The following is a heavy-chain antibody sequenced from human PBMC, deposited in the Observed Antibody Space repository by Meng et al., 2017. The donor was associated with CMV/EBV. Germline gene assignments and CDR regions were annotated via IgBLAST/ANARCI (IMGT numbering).Heavy chain of an antibody. V-gene: IGHV3-30*02. CDR1: GFTVSSNY. Sequence: GESLKISCAASGFTVSSNYMSWVRQAPGKGLEWVAFIRYDGSNKYYADSVKGRFTISRDNSKNTLYLQMNSLRAEDTAVYYCAKDKQYYDSSGWIDYWGQGTLVTVSS. D-gene: IGHD3-22*01. CDR2: IRYDGSNK. CDR3: AKDKQYYDSSGWIDY. J-gene: IGHJ4*02.